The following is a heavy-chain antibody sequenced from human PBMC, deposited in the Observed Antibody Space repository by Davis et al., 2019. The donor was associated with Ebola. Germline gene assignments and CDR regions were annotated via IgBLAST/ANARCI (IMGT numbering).Heavy chain of an antibody. CDR2: IKQDGSEK. Sequence: PGGSLRLSCAASGFTFSSYWMSWVRQGPGKGLEWVANIKQDGSEKYYVDSVKGRFTISRDNAKNSLYLQMNSLRAEDTAVYYCARDRGVGAKLHCYYYAMDVWGQGTTVTVSS. V-gene: IGHV3-7*03. CDR1: GFTFSSYW. J-gene: IGHJ6*02. CDR3: ARDRGVGAKLHCYYYAMDV. D-gene: IGHD1-26*01.